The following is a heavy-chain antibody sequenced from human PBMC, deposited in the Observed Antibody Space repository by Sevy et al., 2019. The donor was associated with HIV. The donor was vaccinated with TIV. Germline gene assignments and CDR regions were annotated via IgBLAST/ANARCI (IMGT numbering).Heavy chain of an antibody. CDR1: GFTFSSYG. V-gene: IGHV3-30*18. J-gene: IGHJ4*02. CDR3: AKAGSVAAAGYYFDY. CDR2: ISYDGSNK. D-gene: IGHD6-13*01. Sequence: GGSLRLSCAASGFTFSSYGMHWVRQAPGKGLEWVAVISYDGSNKYYADSVKGRFTISRDNSKITLYLQMNSLRAEDTAVYYCAKAGSVAAAGYYFDYWGQGTLVTVSS.